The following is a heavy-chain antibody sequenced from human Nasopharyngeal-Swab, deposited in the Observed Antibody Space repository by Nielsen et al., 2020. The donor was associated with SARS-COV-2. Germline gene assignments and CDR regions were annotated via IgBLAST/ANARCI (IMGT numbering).Heavy chain of an antibody. CDR1: GGSFDAYY. CDR3: ERGNGYCSGGSCFHWFDP. J-gene: IGHJ5*02. Sequence: SETLSLTCTVSGGSFDAYYWTWLRLRPAQGLGWTGHIYYSWSTNYKSSLKRRVTISVDTAKNQFSLSLRSVTAADTAVYYCERGNGYCSGGSCFHWFDPWGQGTMVTVSS. V-gene: IGHV4-59*01. D-gene: IGHD2-15*01. CDR2: IYYSWST.